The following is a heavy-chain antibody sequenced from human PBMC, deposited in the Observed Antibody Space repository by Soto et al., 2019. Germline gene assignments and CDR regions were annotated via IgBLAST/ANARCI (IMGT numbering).Heavy chain of an antibody. CDR1: GYTFTSYA. CDR3: AGDLGGWTES. J-gene: IGHJ5*02. Sequence: QVQLVQSGAEVKKPGASVKVSCKASGYTFTSYAMHWVRQAPGQRLEWMGWINACNGNTKYSQKFQGRVTITRDTSASTAYMELSSLISEDTAVYSCAGDLGGWTESWGQGTLVTVSS. V-gene: IGHV1-3*01. D-gene: IGHD6-19*01. CDR2: INACNGNT.